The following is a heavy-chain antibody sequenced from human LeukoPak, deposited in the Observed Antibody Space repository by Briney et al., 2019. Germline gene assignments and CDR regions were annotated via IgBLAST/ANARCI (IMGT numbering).Heavy chain of an antibody. Sequence: GRSLGLSCAASGYTFSSYGMHWVRQAPGKGLEWVAVIWYDGSNKYYADSVKGRFTISRDNSKNTLYLQMNSLRAEDTAVYYCARDGSVDCSSTSCPSGFDYWGQGTLVTVSS. J-gene: IGHJ4*02. CDR2: IWYDGSNK. CDR3: ARDGSVDCSSTSCPSGFDY. V-gene: IGHV3-33*01. CDR1: GYTFSSYG. D-gene: IGHD2-2*01.